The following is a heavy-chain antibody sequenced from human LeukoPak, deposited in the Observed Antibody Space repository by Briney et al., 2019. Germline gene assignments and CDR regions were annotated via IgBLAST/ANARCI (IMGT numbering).Heavy chain of an antibody. V-gene: IGHV1-2*02. CDR2: INPNSGGT. Sequence: ASVKVSCKASGYTFTGYYMHWVRQAPGQGLEWMGWINPNSGGTNYAQKFQGRVTITTDESTSTAYMELSSLRSEDTAVYYCARVPIPGFLEWFDPDNWFDPWGQGTLVTVSS. D-gene: IGHD3-3*01. CDR1: GYTFTGYY. J-gene: IGHJ5*02. CDR3: ARVPIPGFLEWFDPDNWFDP.